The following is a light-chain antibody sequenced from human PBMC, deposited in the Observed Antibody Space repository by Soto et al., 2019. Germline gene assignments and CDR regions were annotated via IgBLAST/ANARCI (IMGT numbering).Light chain of an antibody. CDR2: WAS. Sequence: DIVMTQSPDSLAVSLGERATINCKSSQSVLYSSNNKNYLAWYQQKPGQPPKLLIYWASTRESGVPDRFSGSGSGTDFTLTISSLRAEDVAVYYFQQYYCTLFTFGPGTKVDIK. CDR3: QQYYCTLFT. CDR1: QSVLYSSNNKNY. V-gene: IGKV4-1*01. J-gene: IGKJ3*01.